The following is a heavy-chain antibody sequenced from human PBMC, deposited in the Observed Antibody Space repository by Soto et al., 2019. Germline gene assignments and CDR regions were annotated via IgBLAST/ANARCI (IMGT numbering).Heavy chain of an antibody. CDR2: ISGSGRST. CDR3: AKGYSSSWYGPPFDS. Sequence: GGSLRLSCAASGFTFSSYAMSWVRQDPGKGLEWVSGISGSGRSTYYADSVKGRFTISRDNSKNTLYLQMNSLRAEDTAVYYCAKGYSSSWYGPPFDSWGQGTLVTVSS. CDR1: GFTFSSYA. J-gene: IGHJ4*02. D-gene: IGHD6-13*01. V-gene: IGHV3-23*01.